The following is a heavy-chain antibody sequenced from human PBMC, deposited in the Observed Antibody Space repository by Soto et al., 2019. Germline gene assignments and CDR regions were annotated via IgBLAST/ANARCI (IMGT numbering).Heavy chain of an antibody. CDR2: IYHSGST. CDR3: ARVSNDFSGNGAFDY. J-gene: IGHJ4*02. V-gene: IGHV4-30-2*02. CDR1: GGSISSGGYS. D-gene: IGHD6-13*01. Sequence: SETLSLTCAVSGGSISSGGYSWSWIRQPPGKGLEWIGYIYHSGSTYYNPSLKSRVTISVDTSKNQFSLNLSSVTAADTAVYYCARVSNDFSGNGAFDYWGQGTLVTVSS.